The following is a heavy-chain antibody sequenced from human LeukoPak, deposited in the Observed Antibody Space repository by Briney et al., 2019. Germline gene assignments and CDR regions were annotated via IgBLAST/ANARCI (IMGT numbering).Heavy chain of an antibody. J-gene: IGHJ4*02. CDR3: ARGPRSFDWLLSAKYYFDY. Sequence: SETLSLTCAVHGGSFSGYYWSWIRQPPGKGLEWIGEINHSGSTNYNPSLKSRVTISVDTSKNQFSLKLISVTAADTAVYYCARGPRSFDWLLSAKYYFDYWGQGTLVTVSS. V-gene: IGHV4-34*01. CDR1: GGSFSGYY. CDR2: INHSGST. D-gene: IGHD3-9*01.